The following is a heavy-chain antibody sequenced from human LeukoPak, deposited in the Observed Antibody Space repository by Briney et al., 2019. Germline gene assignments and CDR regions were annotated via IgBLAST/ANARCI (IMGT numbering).Heavy chain of an antibody. CDR2: INHSGST. Sequence: SETLSLTCAVYGGSFSGYYWSWIRQPPGKGLEWIGEINHSGSTNYNPSLKSRVTISVDTSKNQFSLKLSSVTAADTAVYYCARGVRYQLFNYGMDVWGQGTTVTVSS. J-gene: IGHJ6*02. CDR1: GGSFSGYY. D-gene: IGHD2-2*01. CDR3: ARGVRYQLFNYGMDV. V-gene: IGHV4-34*01.